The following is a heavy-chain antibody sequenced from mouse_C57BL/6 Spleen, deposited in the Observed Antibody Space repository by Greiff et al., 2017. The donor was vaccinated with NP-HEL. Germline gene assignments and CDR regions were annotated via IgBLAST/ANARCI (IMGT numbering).Heavy chain of an antibody. D-gene: IGHD2-4*01. CDR1: GFTFSDYY. CDR3: AREGTYYDYDGYYYAMDY. J-gene: IGHJ4*01. V-gene: IGHV5-16*01. CDR2: INYDGSST. Sequence: EVKLMESEGGLVQPGSSMKLSCTASGFTFSDYYMAWVRQVPEKGLEWVANINYDGSSTYYLDSLKSRFIISRDNAKNILYLQMSSLKSEDTATYYCAREGTYYDYDGYYYAMDYWGQGTSVTVSS.